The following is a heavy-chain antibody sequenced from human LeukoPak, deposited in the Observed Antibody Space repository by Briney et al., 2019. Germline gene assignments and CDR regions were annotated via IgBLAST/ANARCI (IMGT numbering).Heavy chain of an antibody. CDR3: ARAPGATKADY. D-gene: IGHD1-26*01. Sequence: KPSETLSLTCSVSGGSISSGGYYWSWIRQPPGKGLEWIGYIYHSGSTYYNPSLKSRVTISVDRSKNQFSLKLNSVTAADTAVYYCARAPGATKADYWGQGTLVTVSS. V-gene: IGHV4-30-2*01. CDR2: IYHSGST. J-gene: IGHJ4*02. CDR1: GGSISSGGYY.